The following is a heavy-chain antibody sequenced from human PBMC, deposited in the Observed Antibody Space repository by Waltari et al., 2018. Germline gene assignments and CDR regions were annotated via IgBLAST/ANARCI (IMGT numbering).Heavy chain of an antibody. D-gene: IGHD2-15*01. J-gene: IGHJ4*02. V-gene: IGHV4-59*11. CDR3: AREGYCSGGSCHPGYFAY. Sequence: QVQLQESGPGLVKPSETLSLTCTVSGGSISSHYWSWIRQPPGKGLEWIGYIYYSGSTNYNPSLKSRVTISVDTSKNQFSLKLSSVTAADTAVYYCAREGYCSGGSCHPGYFAYWGQGTLVTVSS. CDR2: IYYSGST. CDR1: GGSISSHY.